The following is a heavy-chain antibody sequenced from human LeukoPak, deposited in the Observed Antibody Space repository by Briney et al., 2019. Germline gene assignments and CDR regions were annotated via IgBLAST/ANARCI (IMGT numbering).Heavy chain of an antibody. Sequence: IIYPGDSDTRYSPSFQGQVTISADKSISTAYLQWSSLKASDTAMYYCARYYSGSYYFDSWGQGTLVTVSS. CDR2: IYPGDSDT. CDR3: ARYYSGSYYFDS. J-gene: IGHJ4*02. D-gene: IGHD1-26*01. V-gene: IGHV5-51*01.